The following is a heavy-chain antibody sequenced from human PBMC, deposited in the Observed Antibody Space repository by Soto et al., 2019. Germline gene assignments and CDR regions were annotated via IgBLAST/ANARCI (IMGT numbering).Heavy chain of an antibody. D-gene: IGHD2-2*01. CDR2: INPSGGST. CDR1: GYTFTSYY. V-gene: IGHV1-46*01. J-gene: IGHJ6*02. CDR3: ARSRAKDIVLVPAAPYYYGMDV. Sequence: ASVKVSCKASGYTFTSYYRRWVRQAPGQGLEWMGIINPSGGSTSYAQKFQGRVTMTRDTSTSTVYMELSSLRSEDTAVYYCARSRAKDIVLVPAAPYYYGMDVWGQGTTVTVSS.